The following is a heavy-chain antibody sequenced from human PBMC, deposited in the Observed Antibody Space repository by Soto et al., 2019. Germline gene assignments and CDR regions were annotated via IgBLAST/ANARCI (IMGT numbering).Heavy chain of an antibody. CDR2: ISAYSGNT. CDR3: ARDADLLWFGELLYFDY. V-gene: IGHV1-18*01. CDR1: GYTFTSYG. D-gene: IGHD3-10*01. Sequence: ASVKVSCKASGYTFTSYGINWVRQAPGQGLEWMGWISAYSGNTNYAQKLQGRVTMTTDTSTSTAYMELRSLRSDDTAVYYCARDADLLWFGELLYFDYWGQGTLVTV. J-gene: IGHJ4*02.